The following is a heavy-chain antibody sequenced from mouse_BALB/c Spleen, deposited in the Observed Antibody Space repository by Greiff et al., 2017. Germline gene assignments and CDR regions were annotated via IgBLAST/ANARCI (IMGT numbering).Heavy chain of an antibody. D-gene: IGHD2-14*01. CDR2: ISYDGSN. J-gene: IGHJ3*01. V-gene: IGHV3-6*02. CDR3: ARDPAGYYRYDGPWFAY. CDR1: GYSITSGYY. Sequence: EVKLQESGPGLVKPSQSLSLTCSVTGYSITSGYYWNWIRQFPGNKLEWMGYISYDGSNNYNPSLKNRISITRDTSKNQFFLKLNSVTTEDTATYYCARDPAGYYRYDGPWFAYWGQGTLVTVSA.